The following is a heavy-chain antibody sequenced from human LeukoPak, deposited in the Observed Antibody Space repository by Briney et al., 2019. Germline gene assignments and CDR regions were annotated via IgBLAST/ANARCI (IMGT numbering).Heavy chain of an antibody. J-gene: IGHJ6*02. CDR1: GGSFSGYY. CDR3: ARGFSSSNPYFYYYYGMDV. Sequence: SETLSLTCSVYGGSFSGYYWGWIRQPPGKGLEWIGDINHSGSTNFNPTLKSRVTTSLDTSNHQFPLNLTSVTAADTAVYYCARGFSSSNPYFYYYYGMDVWGQGTTVTVSS. D-gene: IGHD6-6*01. V-gene: IGHV4-34*01. CDR2: INHSGST.